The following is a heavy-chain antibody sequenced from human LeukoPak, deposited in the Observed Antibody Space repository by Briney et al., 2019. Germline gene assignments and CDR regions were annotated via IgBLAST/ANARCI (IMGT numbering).Heavy chain of an antibody. CDR3: VKDRTQYFHD. Sequence: PGGSLRLSCAASGFAFDNYAMHWVRQAPGKGLEWVSLICGDGSCTYYADSVKGRFIISRDNNKNFLYLQMNSLRPEDTAFYYCVKDRTQYFHDWGQGTLVTVSS. V-gene: IGHV3-43*02. J-gene: IGHJ1*01. CDR2: ICGDGSCT. CDR1: GFAFDNYA. D-gene: IGHD3/OR15-3a*01.